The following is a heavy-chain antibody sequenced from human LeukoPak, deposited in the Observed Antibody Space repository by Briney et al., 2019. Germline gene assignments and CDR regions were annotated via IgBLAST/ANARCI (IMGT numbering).Heavy chain of an antibody. CDR3: TRDPRRLDY. V-gene: IGHV3-11*05. Sequence: PGGSLRLSCTVSGFTFSDYYMTWVRQAPGKGLECLSYISGNSGDINYLDSVRGRFTISRDNAKNSLYLQMNSLRVEDTAVYYCTRDPRRLDYLGQGTLVTVSS. CDR1: GFTFSDYY. CDR2: ISGNSGDI. J-gene: IGHJ4*02.